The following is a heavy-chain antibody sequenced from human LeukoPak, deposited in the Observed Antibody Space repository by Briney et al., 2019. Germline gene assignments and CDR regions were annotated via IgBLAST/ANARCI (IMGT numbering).Heavy chain of an antibody. CDR3: ARGSGGSYK. CDR1: GYTFTGYY. CDR2: INPDSGDT. V-gene: IGHV1-2*02. Sequence: ASVKVSCKASGYTFTGYYMHWVRQAPGQGLEWMGWINPDSGDTKYVQKFQGRVTMTRDTSISTAYMELSRLGSDDTAVYYCARGSGGSYKWGQGTLVTVSS. D-gene: IGHD3-10*01. J-gene: IGHJ4*02.